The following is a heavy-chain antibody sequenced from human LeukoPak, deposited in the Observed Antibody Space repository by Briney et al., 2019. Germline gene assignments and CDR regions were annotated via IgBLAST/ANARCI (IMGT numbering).Heavy chain of an antibody. V-gene: IGHV4-59*01. CDR1: GGSISSYY. J-gene: IGHJ6*03. CDR2: IYYSGST. Sequence: SETLSLTCTVSGGSISSYYWSWIRQPPGKGLEWIGYIYYSGSTNYNPSLKSRVTISVDTSKNQFSLKLSSATAADTAVYYCARVGGDYYYYMDVWGKGTTVTVSS. D-gene: IGHD3-16*01. CDR3: ARVGGDYYYYMDV.